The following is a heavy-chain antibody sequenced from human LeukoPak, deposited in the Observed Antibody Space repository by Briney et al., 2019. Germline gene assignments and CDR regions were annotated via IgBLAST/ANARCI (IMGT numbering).Heavy chain of an antibody. CDR2: ISRSGGRT. CDR3: ATPPTVTRNY. V-gene: IGHV3-23*01. D-gene: IGHD4-17*01. Sequence: GGSLRLSCAASGFTFSSYAMSWVRQAPGKGLEWVSSISRSGGRTHYTDSVKGRFTISRDNSKNTLYLQMNSLRAEDTAVYYCATPPTVTRNYWGQGTLVTVSS. CDR1: GFTFSSYA. J-gene: IGHJ4*02.